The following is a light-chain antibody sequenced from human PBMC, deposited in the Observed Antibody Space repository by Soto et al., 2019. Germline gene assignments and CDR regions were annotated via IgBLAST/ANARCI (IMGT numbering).Light chain of an antibody. J-gene: IGLJ3*02. CDR1: SIDVGYYNY. V-gene: IGLV2-14*01. CDR2: EVS. CDR3: SSYTPSSTQV. Sequence: QSALTQPASVSGSPGQSITISCTGTSIDVGYYNYVSWYQHHPGKVPKLMIYEVSNRPSGVSNRFSGSKSGNTAYLTISGLQDEDEADYYCSSYTPSSTQVFGGGTKLTVL.